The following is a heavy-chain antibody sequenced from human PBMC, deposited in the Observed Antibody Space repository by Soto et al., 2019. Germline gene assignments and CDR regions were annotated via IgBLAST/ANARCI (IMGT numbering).Heavy chain of an antibody. CDR3: ARDRQLIHDWFDP. CDR2: ITSDSGYR. V-gene: IGHV3-21*01. CDR1: GFTFSSFN. D-gene: IGHD6-13*01. Sequence: GGSLRLSCAGSGFTFSSFNINWVRQAPGKGLEWVSLITSDSGYRFYADSVKGRFTISRDNAKNTVYLEMNNLVAEDTAVYYFARDRQLIHDWFDPWGQGTLVTVSS. J-gene: IGHJ5*02.